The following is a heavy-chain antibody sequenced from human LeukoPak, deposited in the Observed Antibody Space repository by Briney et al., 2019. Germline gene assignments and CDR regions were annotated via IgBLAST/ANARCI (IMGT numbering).Heavy chain of an antibody. J-gene: IGHJ4*02. V-gene: IGHV4-34*01. CDR1: GGSFSGYY. D-gene: IGHD1-26*01. CDR3: ARNGAYSGSHLRPLTY. CDR2: INHSGST. Sequence: SETLSLTCAVYGGSFSGYYWSWIRQPPGKGLEWIGEINHSGSTNYNPSLKSRVTISVDTSKNQFSLKLSSVTAADTAVYYCARNGAYSGSHLRPLTYWGQGTLVTVSS.